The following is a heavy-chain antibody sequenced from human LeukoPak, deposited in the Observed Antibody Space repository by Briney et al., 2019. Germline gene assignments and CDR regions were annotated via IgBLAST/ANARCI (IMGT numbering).Heavy chain of an antibody. CDR3: AIRTTGSYSKHFDY. D-gene: IGHD1-26*01. J-gene: IGHJ4*02. V-gene: IGHV1-24*01. CDR1: GYTLTELS. CDR2: FDPEDSET. Sequence: ASVKVSCKVSGYTLTELSMHWVRQAPGKGLEWMGGFDPEDSETIYAQKFQGRVTMTEDTSTDTAYMELSSLRSEDTAVYYCAIRTTGSYSKHFDYWGQGTLVTVSS.